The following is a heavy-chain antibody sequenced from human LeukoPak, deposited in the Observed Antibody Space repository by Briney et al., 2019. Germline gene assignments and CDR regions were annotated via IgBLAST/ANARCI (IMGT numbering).Heavy chain of an antibody. J-gene: IGHJ3*02. D-gene: IGHD2-15*01. CDR1: GYSFTSYW. CDR2: IYPGDSDT. V-gene: IGHV5-51*01. CDR3: ARQKVGYCSGGSCSHDAFDI. Sequence: GESLKISCQGSGYSFTSYWIGWVRQMPGKGLEWMGIIYPGDSDTRYSPSFQGQVTISADKSISTAYLQWSSLKASDTAMYYCARQKVGYCSGGSCSHDAFDIWGQGTMVTVSS.